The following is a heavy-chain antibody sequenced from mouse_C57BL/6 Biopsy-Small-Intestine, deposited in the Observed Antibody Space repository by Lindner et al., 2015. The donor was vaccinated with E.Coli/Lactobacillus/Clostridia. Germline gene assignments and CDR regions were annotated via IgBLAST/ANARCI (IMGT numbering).Heavy chain of an antibody. D-gene: IGHD2-4*01. Sequence: VQLQESGGGLVKPGGSLKLSCAASEFTFSDYGMHWVRQAPEKGLEWVAYISSGSSTIYYADTVKGRFTISKDNAKNTLFLQMTSLRSEDTAMYYCARYDYYFDYWGQGTTLTVSS. CDR3: ARYDYYFDY. J-gene: IGHJ2*01. CDR1: EFTFSDYG. CDR2: ISSGSSTI. V-gene: IGHV5-17*01.